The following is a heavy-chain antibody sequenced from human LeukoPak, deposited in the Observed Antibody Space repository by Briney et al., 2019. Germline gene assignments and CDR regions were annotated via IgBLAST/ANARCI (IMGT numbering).Heavy chain of an antibody. CDR1: GGSISSYY. D-gene: IGHD2/OR15-2a*01. CDR3: AGHHPRNTVDF. CDR2: ISDIGSI. V-gene: IGHV4-59*08. Sequence: SETLSLTCTVSGGSISSYYWSWIRQPPGKGLEWIAYISDIGSINYTPSLKSRVTISLDTSKSQFSLKLSSVTAADTAVYYCAGHHPRNTVDFWGQGTLVTVSS. J-gene: IGHJ4*02.